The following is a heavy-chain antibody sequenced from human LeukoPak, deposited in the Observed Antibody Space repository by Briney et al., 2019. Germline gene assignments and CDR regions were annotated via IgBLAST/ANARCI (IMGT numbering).Heavy chain of an antibody. Sequence: GGSLTLSCAAAGFTFSSYAMSWVRQAPGKWLVWVSAISGSGGSTYYADSVKGRFTISRDNSKNTLYLQMNSLRAEDTAVYYCAKIMVYDFWSGPHYYYYYMDVWGKGTTVTVSS. CDR3: AKIMVYDFWSGPHYYYYYMDV. CDR2: ISGSGGST. CDR1: GFTFSSYA. V-gene: IGHV3-23*01. D-gene: IGHD3-3*01. J-gene: IGHJ6*03.